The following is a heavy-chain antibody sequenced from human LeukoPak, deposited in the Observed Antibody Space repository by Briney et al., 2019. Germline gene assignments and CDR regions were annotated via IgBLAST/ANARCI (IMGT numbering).Heavy chain of an antibody. CDR1: GYTFTSYG. V-gene: IGHV1-18*01. CDR2: ISVYNGNT. J-gene: IGHJ4*02. D-gene: IGHD3-10*01. Sequence: ASVKVSCKASGYTFTSYGISWVRQAPGQGLEWMGWISVYNGNTNYARKVQGRVTMTTDTSTSTAYMDLRSLRSDDTAVYYCARDASYGSNSPGDIDYWGQGTLVTVSS. CDR3: ARDASYGSNSPGDIDY.